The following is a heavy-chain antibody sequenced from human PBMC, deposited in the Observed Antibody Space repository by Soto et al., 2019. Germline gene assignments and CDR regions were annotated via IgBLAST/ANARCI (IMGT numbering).Heavy chain of an antibody. J-gene: IGHJ6*02. CDR1: GGTFSSYA. V-gene: IGHV1-69*01. Sequence: QVQLVQSGAEVKKPGSSVKVSCKASGGTFSSYAISWVRQAPGQGLEWMGGIIPIFGTANYAQKFQGRVTITADEYTSTAYMELSSLRSEDTAVYYCARDLGGEYYYYYYGMDVWGQGTTVTVSS. D-gene: IGHD3-16*01. CDR3: ARDLGGEYYYYYYGMDV. CDR2: IIPIFGTA.